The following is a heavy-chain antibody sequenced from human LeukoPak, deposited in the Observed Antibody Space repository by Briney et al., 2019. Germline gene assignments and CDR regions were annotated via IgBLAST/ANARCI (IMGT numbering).Heavy chain of an antibody. D-gene: IGHD3-10*01. Sequence: ASVKVSCKVSGYTLTEFSMHCVRQTPGKGLEWMGGLDPEDGENIYAQKLQGRVTMTEDTSTDTAYMELSSLRSEDTAVYYCATDSRGVGNAFDIWGQGTMVTVSS. CDR2: LDPEDGEN. CDR1: GYTLTEFS. CDR3: ATDSRGVGNAFDI. V-gene: IGHV1-24*01. J-gene: IGHJ3*02.